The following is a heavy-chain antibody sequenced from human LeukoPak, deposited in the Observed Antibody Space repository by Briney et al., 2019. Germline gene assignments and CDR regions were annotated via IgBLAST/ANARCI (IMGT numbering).Heavy chain of an antibody. D-gene: IGHD2-2*01. J-gene: IGHJ4*02. CDR1: GGSISSSDYS. CDR3: ARESIKYCSHSNCSS. V-gene: IGHV4-31*03. Sequence: PSETLSLTCTVSGGSISSSDYSWNWIRQHPGKGLEYIGYIYYSGSAYYNPSLKSRVPMSVDTSKNQFSLKLSSVTAADTAVYYCARESIKYCSHSNCSSWGQGTLVTVSS. CDR2: IYYSGSA.